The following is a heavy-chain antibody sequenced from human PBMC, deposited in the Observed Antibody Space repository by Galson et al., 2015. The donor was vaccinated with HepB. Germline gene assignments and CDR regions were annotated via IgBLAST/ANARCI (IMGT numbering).Heavy chain of an antibody. Sequence: SLRLSCAGSGFSVRNAYLNWVRQAPGKGLEWVGRIRSKTDGGTTDYGAPVRGRFTISRDESKNTLYLQMSSLKIEDTAVYFCATERALWGQGTLVTVSS. V-gene: IGHV3-15*01. J-gene: IGHJ4*02. CDR3: ATERAL. CDR1: GFSVRNAY. CDR2: IRSKTDGGTT.